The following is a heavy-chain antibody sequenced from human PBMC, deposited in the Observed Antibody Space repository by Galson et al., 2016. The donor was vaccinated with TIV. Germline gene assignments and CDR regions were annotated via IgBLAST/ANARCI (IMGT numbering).Heavy chain of an antibody. CDR3: ARAPGYYYSSAYYPA. D-gene: IGHD3-22*01. CDR1: GGTFSSYA. Sequence: SVKVSCKASGGTFSSYAFSWVRQAPGQGLEWMGRIIGMFGTTNYAKKFQGRVTITADESTSTAYMELSSLTSEDTAVYYCARAPGYYYSSAYYPAWGQGTLVTVSS. J-gene: IGHJ4*02. V-gene: IGHV1-69*13. CDR2: IIGMFGTT.